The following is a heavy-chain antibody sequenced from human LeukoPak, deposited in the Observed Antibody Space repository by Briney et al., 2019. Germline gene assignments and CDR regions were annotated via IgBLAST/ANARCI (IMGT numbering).Heavy chain of an antibody. CDR1: GFTFSSSA. CDR3: AKLGDSRNLDY. J-gene: IGHJ4*02. V-gene: IGHV3-23*01. D-gene: IGHD6-13*01. CDR2: ISNNGGYT. Sequence: PGGSLRLSCAASGFTFSSSAMSWVRQAPGKGLEWVSAISNNGGYTYYADSVQGRFAISRDNSRNTLYLQMNSLRAEDTALYYRAKLGDSRNLDYWGQGTLVTVSA.